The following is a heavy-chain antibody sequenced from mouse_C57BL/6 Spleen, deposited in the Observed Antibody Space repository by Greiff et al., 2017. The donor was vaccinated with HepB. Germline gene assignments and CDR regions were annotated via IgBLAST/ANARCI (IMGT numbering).Heavy chain of an antibody. J-gene: IGHJ2*01. CDR3: TCSSYYFDY. Sequence: VQLKESGAELVRPGASVKLSCTASGFNIKDDYMHWVKQRPEQGLEWIGWIDPENGDTEYASKFQGKATITADTSSNTAYLQLSSLTSEDTAVYYCTCSSYYFDYWGQGTTRTVSS. CDR1: GFNIKDDY. V-gene: IGHV14-4*01. CDR2: IDPENGDT. D-gene: IGHD1-1*01.